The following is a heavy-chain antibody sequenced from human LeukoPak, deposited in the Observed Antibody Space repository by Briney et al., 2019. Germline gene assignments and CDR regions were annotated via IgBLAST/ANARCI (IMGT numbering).Heavy chain of an antibody. CDR2: ITGSGDST. CDR3: AKGGSGRIPLYNFDY. Sequence: GGSLRLSCAASGFTFSSDWMSWVRQAPGKGLEWVSAITGSGDSTYYADSVKGRCTISRDNSKNTLYLQMNSLRAEDTAGYYCAKGGSGRIPLYNFDYWGQGTLVTVSS. CDR1: GFTFSSDW. D-gene: IGHD2-15*01. V-gene: IGHV3-23*01. J-gene: IGHJ4*02.